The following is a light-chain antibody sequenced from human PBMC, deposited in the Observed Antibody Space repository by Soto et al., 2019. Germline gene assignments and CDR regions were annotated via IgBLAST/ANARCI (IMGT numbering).Light chain of an antibody. J-gene: IGKJ5*01. Sequence: EIVLTQSPATLSLSPGERATLTCRASQSVSSDLAWYQQKPGQAPRLLIYDASTRATGIPARFSGSGSETDFTLTITSLEPEDFAVYYCQQRNNWPPITFGQGTRLE. CDR1: QSVSSD. V-gene: IGKV3-11*01. CDR3: QQRNNWPPIT. CDR2: DAS.